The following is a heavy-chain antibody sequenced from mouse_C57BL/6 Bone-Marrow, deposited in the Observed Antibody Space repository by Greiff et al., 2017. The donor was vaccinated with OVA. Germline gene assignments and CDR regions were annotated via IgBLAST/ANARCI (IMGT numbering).Heavy chain of an antibody. V-gene: IGHV5-2*01. CDR2: INSDGGST. CDR1: EYEFPSHD. J-gene: IGHJ1*03. CDR3: ARGRLRRGDWYFDV. Sequence: VQLKQSGGGLVQPGESLKLSCESNEYEFPSHDMSWVRKTPEKRLELVAAINSDGGSTYYPDTMERRFIISRDNTKKTLYLQMSSLRSEDTALYYCARGRLRRGDWYFDVWGTGTTVTVSS. D-gene: IGHD2-4*01.